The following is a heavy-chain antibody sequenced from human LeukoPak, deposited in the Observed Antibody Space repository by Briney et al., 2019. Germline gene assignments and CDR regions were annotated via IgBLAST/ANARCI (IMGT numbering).Heavy chain of an antibody. V-gene: IGHV1-69*13. CDR3: ARGGIAVAPPFHY. CDR1: GYTFTSYY. J-gene: IGHJ4*02. Sequence: GASVKVSCKASGYTFTSYYMHWVRQAPGQGLEWMGGIIPIFGKAGYAQKFQDRVTITADESTSTAYMELSSLRSEDTAVYYCARGGIAVAPPFHYWGQGTLVTVSS. D-gene: IGHD6-19*01. CDR2: IIPIFGKA.